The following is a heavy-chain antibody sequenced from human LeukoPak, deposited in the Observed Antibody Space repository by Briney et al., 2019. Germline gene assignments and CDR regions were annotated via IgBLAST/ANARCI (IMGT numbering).Heavy chain of an antibody. V-gene: IGHV1-69*13. CDR2: IIPIFGTA. CDR3: ARDPEGYDSSGYYSWDV. Sequence: GASVKVSCKASGGTFGSYAISWVRQAPGQGLEWMGGIIPIFGTANYAQKFQGRVTITADESTSTAYMELSSLRSEDTAVYYCARDPEGYDSSGYYSWDVWGQGTTVTVSS. CDR1: GGTFGSYA. J-gene: IGHJ6*02. D-gene: IGHD3-22*01.